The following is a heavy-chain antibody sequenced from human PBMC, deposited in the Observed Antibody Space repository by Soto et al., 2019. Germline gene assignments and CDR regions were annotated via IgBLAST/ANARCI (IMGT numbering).Heavy chain of an antibody. J-gene: IGHJ6*02. CDR2: INQDGSWK. D-gene: IGHD3-10*01. CDR1: GFSFSNYW. Sequence: EVQLVESGGGLVQPGGSLRLSCVVSGFSFSNYWMSWVRQAPGKGLEWVANINQDGSWKVYADSVKGRFTISRDNAENSLSLQMTGVGAEDSAVYYCARDPYNHGDYGYGMDVWGQGTTVTVSS. V-gene: IGHV3-7*05. CDR3: ARDPYNHGDYGYGMDV.